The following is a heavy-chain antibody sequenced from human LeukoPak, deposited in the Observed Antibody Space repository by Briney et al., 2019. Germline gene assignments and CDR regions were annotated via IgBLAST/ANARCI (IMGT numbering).Heavy chain of an antibody. CDR3: ARRYSSSWEFDY. J-gene: IGHJ4*02. CDR1: GYTFTGYY. V-gene: IGHV1-2*04. D-gene: IGHD6-13*01. CDR2: INPNSGGT. Sequence: ASVKVSCKASGYTFTGYYMHWVRQAPGQGLEWMGWINPNSGGTNYAQKFQDWVTMTRDTSISTAYMELSRLRSDDTAVYYCARRYSSSWEFDYWGQGTLVTVSS.